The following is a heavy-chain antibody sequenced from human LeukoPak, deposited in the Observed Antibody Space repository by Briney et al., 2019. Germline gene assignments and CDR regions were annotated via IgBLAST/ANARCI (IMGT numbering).Heavy chain of an antibody. CDR3: ARGGKAAAGNFHYYYYMDV. D-gene: IGHD6-13*01. CDR2: INRSGST. CDR1: GGSFSGYY. V-gene: IGHV4-34*01. Sequence: PSETLSLTCAVYGGSFSGYYWSWIRQPPGKGLEWIGEINRSGSTNYNPSLKSRVTISVDTSKNQFSLKLSSVTAADTAVYYCARGGKAAAGNFHYYYYMDVWGKGTTVTVSS. J-gene: IGHJ6*03.